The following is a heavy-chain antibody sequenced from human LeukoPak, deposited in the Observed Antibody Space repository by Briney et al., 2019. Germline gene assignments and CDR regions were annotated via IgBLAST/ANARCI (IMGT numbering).Heavy chain of an antibody. D-gene: IGHD3-3*02. CDR2: IHGGGST. V-gene: IGHV4-4*07. CDR1: GASINNYY. J-gene: IGHJ5*02. Sequence: PSETLSPTCTVSGASINNYYWSWIRQPAGKGLEWIGRIHGGGSTNYNPSLKSRVTVSIDTSKNQFSLKLSSMTAADTAVYYCARDLASPPYNWFDPWGQGTLVTVSS. CDR3: ARDLASPPYNWFDP.